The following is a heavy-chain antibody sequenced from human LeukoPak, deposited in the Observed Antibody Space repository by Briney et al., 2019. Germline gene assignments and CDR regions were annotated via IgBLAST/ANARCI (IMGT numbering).Heavy chain of an antibody. J-gene: IGHJ4*02. V-gene: IGHV3-48*03. CDR1: GFTFSSYE. CDR3: ARDRSSGWYDFDY. D-gene: IGHD6-19*01. CDR2: ISSSGSTI. Sequence: GGSLRLSCAASGFTFSSYEMNWVRQAPGKGLEWVSYISSSGSTIYYADSVKGRFTISRDNAKNSLYLQMNSLRAEDTAVYYCARDRSSGWYDFDYWGQETLVTVSS.